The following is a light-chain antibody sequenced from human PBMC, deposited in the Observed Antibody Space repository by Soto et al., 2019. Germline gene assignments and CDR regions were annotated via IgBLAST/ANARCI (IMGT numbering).Light chain of an antibody. CDR2: KAS. V-gene: IGKV1-5*03. Sequence: DIRMTQSPSTLPASVGDRVTITCRASQPISDWLAWYQQKPGKVTKLLIYKASSFESGVPSRFSGSVSGTEFSLTISSLQPDDFASYYCQRYHLYWTFGQGTKVDIK. J-gene: IGKJ1*01. CDR3: QRYHLYWT. CDR1: QPISDW.